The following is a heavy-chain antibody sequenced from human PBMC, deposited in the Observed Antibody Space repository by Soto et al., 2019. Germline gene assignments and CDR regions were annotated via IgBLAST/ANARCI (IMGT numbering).Heavy chain of an antibody. CDR2: ITGSGVTT. CDR1: GFTFSSYS. CDR3: AKGGHYDSSGYYFGY. D-gene: IGHD3-22*01. V-gene: IGHV3-23*01. Sequence: GGSLGLSCAASGFTFSSYSMTWVRQAPGKGLEWVSSITGSGVTTYYADTVKGRFTVSRDNSKNILYLQMNSLRAEDTAVYYCAKGGHYDSSGYYFGYWGQGTLVTVSS. J-gene: IGHJ4*02.